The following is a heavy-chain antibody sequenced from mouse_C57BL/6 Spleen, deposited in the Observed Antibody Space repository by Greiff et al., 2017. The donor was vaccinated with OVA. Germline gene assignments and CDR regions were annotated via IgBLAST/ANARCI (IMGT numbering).Heavy chain of an antibody. CDR2: ISGGGGNT. CDR3: ARLYDYGAYFDY. CDR1: GFTFSSYT. V-gene: IGHV5-9*01. Sequence: EVHLVESGGGLVKPGGSLKLSCAASGFTFSSYTMSWVRQTPEKRLEWVATISGGGGNTYYPDSVKGRFTISRDNAKNTLYLQMSSLRSEDTALYYCARLYDYGAYFDYWGQGTTLTVSS. D-gene: IGHD2-4*01. J-gene: IGHJ2*01.